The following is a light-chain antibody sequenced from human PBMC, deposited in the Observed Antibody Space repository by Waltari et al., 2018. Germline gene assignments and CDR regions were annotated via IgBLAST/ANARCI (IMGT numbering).Light chain of an antibody. CDR3: EAWDDTLNGVV. J-gene: IGLJ3*02. CDR1: NSNIGNNA. CDR2: YDN. V-gene: IGLV1-36*01. Sequence: QSVLTQPPSVSEAPRQWVTISCSGSNSNIGNNAVNWYQKLPGKAPKLLIYYDNLLSPGVSDRVSGSKSDTSASLAISGLQSEDEADYYCEAWDDTLNGVVFGGGTKLTVL.